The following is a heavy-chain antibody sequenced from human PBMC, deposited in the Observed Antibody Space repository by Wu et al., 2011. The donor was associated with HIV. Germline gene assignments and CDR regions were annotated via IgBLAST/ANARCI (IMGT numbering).Heavy chain of an antibody. CDR1: GYTFTAYY. CDR2: INPTSGDT. V-gene: IGHV1-2*02. CDR3: AREQLSGGRSYDY. J-gene: IGHJ4*02. D-gene: IGHD6-13*01. Sequence: QVQLVQSGAEVKKPGASVKVSCKASGYTFTAYYIHWVRQAPGQGLEWMGWINPTSGDTDYVQKFQGRVTMTRDTSISTAYMELSRLRSGDTAIYYCAREQLSGGRSYDYWGQGTLVTVSS.